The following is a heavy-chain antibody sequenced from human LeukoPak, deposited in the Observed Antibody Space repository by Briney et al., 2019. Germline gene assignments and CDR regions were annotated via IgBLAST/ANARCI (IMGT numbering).Heavy chain of an antibody. V-gene: IGHV3-64D*09. D-gene: IGHD2-15*01. CDR1: GFTFNSYS. CDR3: AKGASLGYCSGANCYSAY. Sequence: GGSLRLSCSASGFTFNSYSMHWVRQGPGRGLEHVSGISSNGRSTYDADSVKGRFTISRDNSKNTLYLQMSSLSAEDTAGLYCAKGASLGYCSGANCYSAYWGQGTLVTVSS. CDR2: ISSNGRST. J-gene: IGHJ4*02.